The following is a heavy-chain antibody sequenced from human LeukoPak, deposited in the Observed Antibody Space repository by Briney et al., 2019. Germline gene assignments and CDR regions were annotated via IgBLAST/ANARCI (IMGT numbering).Heavy chain of an antibody. CDR3: ARLGAYCTNGVCYPI. V-gene: IGHV4-59*01. CDR2: IYYRGST. D-gene: IGHD2-8*01. Sequence: PSETLSLTCTVSGGSISSDYWSWIRQPPGKGLEWIGYIYYRGSTNYNPSLKSRVTISVDTSKNQFSLKLSSVTAADTAVYYCARLGAYCTNGVCYPIWGQGTLVTVSS. J-gene: IGHJ4*02. CDR1: GGSISSDY.